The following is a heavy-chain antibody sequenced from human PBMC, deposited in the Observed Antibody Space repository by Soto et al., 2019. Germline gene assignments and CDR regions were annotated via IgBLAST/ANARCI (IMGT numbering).Heavy chain of an antibody. CDR3: ARVRFGEWGYAMDV. CDR2: ISSTGSSI. Sequence: VQLVESGGGLVKPGGSLRLSCAASGLTFSDSYLNWIRHAPGKGLEWLAYISSTGSSIFYAGSVKGRFTISRDNAKNSLYLQMSSLRAEDTAMYYCARVRFGEWGYAMDVWGQGTRVTVSS. D-gene: IGHD3-10*01. CDR1: GLTFSDSY. J-gene: IGHJ6*02. V-gene: IGHV3-11*01.